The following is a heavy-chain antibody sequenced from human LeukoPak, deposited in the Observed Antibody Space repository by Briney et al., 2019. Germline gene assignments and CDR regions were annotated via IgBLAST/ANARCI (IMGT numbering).Heavy chain of an antibody. Sequence: GGSLRLSCAASGFTFEDYTMHWVRQAPGKGLEWVSLISWDGGSTYYADSVKGRFTISRDNSKNSLYLQMNSLRTEDTALYYCAKDILNGEGIDYWGQGTLVTVSS. CDR2: ISWDGGST. V-gene: IGHV3-43*01. CDR1: GFTFEDYT. CDR3: AKDILNGEGIDY. D-gene: IGHD3-10*01. J-gene: IGHJ4*02.